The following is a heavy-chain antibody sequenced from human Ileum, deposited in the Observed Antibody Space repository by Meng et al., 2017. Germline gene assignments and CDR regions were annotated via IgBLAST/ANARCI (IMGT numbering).Heavy chain of an antibody. CDR1: GDMVSSKDAT. CDR3: ARLVGNSWLPD. Sequence: LRPSGPGLVKPSQTHPLPVTTAGDMVSSKDATWNWSRQSPSRGLEWLGRTFYRAKWISDYAVSLESRITINPDTSKNHFTLQLNSVSPEDTAIYYCARLVGNSWLPDWGQGTLVTVSS. D-gene: IGHD3-9*01. CDR2: TFYRAKWIS. V-gene: IGHV6-1*01. J-gene: IGHJ4*02.